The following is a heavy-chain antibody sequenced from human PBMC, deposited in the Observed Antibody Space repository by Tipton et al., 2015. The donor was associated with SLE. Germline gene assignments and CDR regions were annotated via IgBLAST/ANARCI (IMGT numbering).Heavy chain of an antibody. D-gene: IGHD6-19*01. CDR1: GYTFTSYA. V-gene: IGHV1-3*01. J-gene: IGHJ4*02. CDR3: AREESGYSSGWGVRAVDYFDY. Sequence: QSGAEVKKPGASVKVSCKASGYTFTSYAMHWVRQAPGQRLEWMGWINAGNGNTKYSQKFQGRVTITRDTSASTAYMELSSLRSEDTAVYYCAREESGYSSGWGVRAVDYFDYWGQGTLVTVSS. CDR2: INAGNGNT.